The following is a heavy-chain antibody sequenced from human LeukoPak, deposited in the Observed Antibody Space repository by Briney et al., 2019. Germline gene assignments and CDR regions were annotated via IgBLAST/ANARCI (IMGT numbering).Heavy chain of an antibody. J-gene: IGHJ4*02. CDR3: ARSLPEGFGELLFDY. Sequence: SETLSLTCAVSGGSFSGYYWSWIRQPPGKGLEWIGEINHSGSTNYNPSLKSRVTISVDTSKNQFSLKLSSVTAADTAVYYCARSLPEGFGELLFDYWGQGTLVTVSS. CDR2: INHSGST. CDR1: GGSFSGYY. V-gene: IGHV4-34*01. D-gene: IGHD3-10*01.